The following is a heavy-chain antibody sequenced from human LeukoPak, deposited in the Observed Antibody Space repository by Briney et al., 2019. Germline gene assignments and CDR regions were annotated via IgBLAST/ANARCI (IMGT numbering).Heavy chain of an antibody. CDR3: AGGSGWLIDY. V-gene: IGHV3-7*04. D-gene: IGHD6-19*01. CDR1: GFTFSGFW. Sequence: GGSLRLSCAASGFTFSGFWMSWVRQAPGKGLQSVANIKKDGSEKYYVDSVKGRFTISRDNAKNSVYLQMNSLRAEDTAVYYCAGGSGWLIDYWGQGTLVTVSS. J-gene: IGHJ4*02. CDR2: IKKDGSEK.